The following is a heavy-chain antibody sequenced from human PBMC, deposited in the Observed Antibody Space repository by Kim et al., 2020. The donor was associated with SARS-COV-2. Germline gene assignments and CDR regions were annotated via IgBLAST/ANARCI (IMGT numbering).Heavy chain of an antibody. CDR3: VKDMMSSGRNIPARAFDS. CDR2: ISWDSVYI. D-gene: IGHD6-6*01. CDR1: GFTFDDYA. Sequence: GGSLRLSCAASGFTFDDYAMHWVRQAPGKGLEWVSGISWDSVYIGYAASVKGRFTISRDNAQNSLYLELNNLRSDDTALYYCVKDMMSSGRNIPARAFDSWGQGTLVTVSS. V-gene: IGHV3-9*01. J-gene: IGHJ4*02.